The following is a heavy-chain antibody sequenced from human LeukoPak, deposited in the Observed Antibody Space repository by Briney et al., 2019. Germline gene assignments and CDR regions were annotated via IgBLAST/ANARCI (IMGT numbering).Heavy chain of an antibody. CDR2: IYYSGST. CDR3: ARVRGSSGSYEYYHYMDV. V-gene: IGHV4-39*07. Sequence: PSETLSLTCTVSGGSISSSSYYWGWIRQPPGKGLEWIGSIYYSGSTYYNPSLKSRVTISVDTSKNQFSLKLSSVTAADTAVYYCARVRGSSGSYEYYHYMDVWGKGTTVTVSS. CDR1: GGSISSSSYY. J-gene: IGHJ6*03. D-gene: IGHD1-26*01.